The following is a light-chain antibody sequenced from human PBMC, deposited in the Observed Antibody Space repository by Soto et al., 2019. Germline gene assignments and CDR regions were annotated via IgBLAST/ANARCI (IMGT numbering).Light chain of an antibody. V-gene: IGKV3-15*01. Sequence: EIVLTQSPATLSVSQGERATLSCRASESVSNNLAWRQQKPGQAPRLLIFGASARATGIPARFSGSGSGTELTLTISSLQSEDFAVYYCQQYNKWPLTVGGATKVEIK. J-gene: IGKJ4*02. CDR2: GAS. CDR1: ESVSNN. CDR3: QQYNKWPLT.